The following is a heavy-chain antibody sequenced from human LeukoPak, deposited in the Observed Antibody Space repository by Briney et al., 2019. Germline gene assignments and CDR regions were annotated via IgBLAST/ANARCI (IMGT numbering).Heavy chain of an antibody. J-gene: IGHJ5*02. Sequence: TLSLTCTVSGGSISSGGYYWSWIRQHPEKGLEWIGYIYYSGSTYYNPSIKSRVTISVDTSKNQFSLKLSAWTAADTAVYYCARDQQRIFGVERPDNWFDPWGQATLVTVSS. V-gene: IGHV4-31*03. D-gene: IGHD3-3*01. CDR3: ARDQQRIFGVERPDNWFDP. CDR2: IYYSGST. CDR1: GGSISSGGYY.